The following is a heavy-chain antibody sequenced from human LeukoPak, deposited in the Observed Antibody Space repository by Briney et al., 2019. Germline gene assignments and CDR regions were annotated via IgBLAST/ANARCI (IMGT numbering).Heavy chain of an antibody. CDR2: IYGTGST. CDR3: ARYDSRGSASTRFDY. Sequence: SETLSLTCAVSGYSLCKNYYWGWIRPPPGKGLEWIGRIYGTGSTSYNPSLMNRVTMSVDTSKNHFSLKLTSVTAADTAVYYCARYDSRGSASTRFDYWGQGILVTISS. J-gene: IGHJ4*02. CDR1: GYSLCKNYY. D-gene: IGHD3-16*01. V-gene: IGHV4-38-2*01.